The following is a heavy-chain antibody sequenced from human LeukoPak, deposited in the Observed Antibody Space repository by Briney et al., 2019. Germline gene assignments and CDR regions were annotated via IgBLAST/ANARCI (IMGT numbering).Heavy chain of an antibody. CDR1: GYSISSGYY. D-gene: IGHD6-13*01. Sequence: SETLSLTCTVSGYSISSGYYWGWIRQPPGKGLEWIGSIYHSGSTYYNPSLKSRVTISVDTSKNQFSLKLSSVTAADTAVYYCARGASSSSWYYFDYWGQGTLVTVSS. CDR3: ARGASSSSWYYFDY. V-gene: IGHV4-38-2*02. J-gene: IGHJ4*02. CDR2: IYHSGST.